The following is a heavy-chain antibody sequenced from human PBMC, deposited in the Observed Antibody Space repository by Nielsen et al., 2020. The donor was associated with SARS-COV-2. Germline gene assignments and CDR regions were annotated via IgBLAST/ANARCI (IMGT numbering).Heavy chain of an antibody. CDR3: ARETIDYTSSFFDY. D-gene: IGHD2-2*01. CDR1: GFSVSSNY. CDR2: ISYDGTTK. Sequence: GESLKISCAASGFSVSSNYMSWVRQAPGKGLEWVAIISYDGTTKYNTDSVKGRFTISRDNSKNTLYLQMNSLRGEDTAVYYCARETIDYTSSFFDYWGQGTLVTVSS. V-gene: IGHV3-30*03. J-gene: IGHJ4*02.